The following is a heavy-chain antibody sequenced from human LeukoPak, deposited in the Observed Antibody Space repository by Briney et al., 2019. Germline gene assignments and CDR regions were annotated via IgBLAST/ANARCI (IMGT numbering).Heavy chain of an antibody. D-gene: IGHD3-3*01. V-gene: IGHV3-23*01. CDR3: AKRLEPRYFAH. CDR2: ISGSGGST. Sequence: PGGSLRLSCAASGFTFSSYAMSWVRQAPGKGLEWVLAISGSGGSTYYADSVKSRFTISRDNSKNTLYLQMNSLRAEDTAVYYCAKRLEPRYFAHWGQGALVTVSS. CDR1: GFTFSSYA. J-gene: IGHJ4*02.